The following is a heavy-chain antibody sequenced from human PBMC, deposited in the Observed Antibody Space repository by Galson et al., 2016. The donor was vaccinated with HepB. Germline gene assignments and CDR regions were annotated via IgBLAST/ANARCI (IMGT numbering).Heavy chain of an antibody. CDR2: IHAADSHT. CDR3: ASAVNGLFWFDP. V-gene: IGHV5-51*01. D-gene: IGHD3-9*01. J-gene: IGHJ5*02. CDR1: GNSFTSHW. Sequence: QSGAEVKKPGESLKISCKASGNSFTSHWIGWVRQMPGKGLEWMGIIHAADSHTKYSPSLQGHITISTDKSINTAYLQWSSLRASDTAMYYCASAVNGLFWFDPWGQGTLVTVS.